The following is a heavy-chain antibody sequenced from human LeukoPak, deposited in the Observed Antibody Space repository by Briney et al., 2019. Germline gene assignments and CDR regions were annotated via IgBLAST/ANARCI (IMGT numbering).Heavy chain of an antibody. CDR3: ARDLDWTFDI. J-gene: IGHJ3*02. CDR1: GFTFSSYA. CDR2: ITSVSSIL. Sequence: GGSLRLSCAASGFTFSSYAMSWVRQAPGKGLEWVSYITSVSSILSYADSVKGRFTISRDNAKNSLYLQMNSLRDEDTAVYYCARDLDWTFDIWGQGTMVTVSS. V-gene: IGHV3-48*02. D-gene: IGHD1-1*01.